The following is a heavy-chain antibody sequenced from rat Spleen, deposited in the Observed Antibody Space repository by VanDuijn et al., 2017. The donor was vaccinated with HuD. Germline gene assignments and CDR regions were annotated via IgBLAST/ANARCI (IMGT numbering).Heavy chain of an antibody. D-gene: IGHD2-5*01. J-gene: IGHJ2*01. Sequence: EVQLVESGGGLVQPGRSLKLSCVASEFTFSNYWMTWIRQVPGQGLEWVASITNTGGNKYYANSVKGRFSISRDNAKSTLYLQMNSPTSEDTATYYCTRGGYFRHWGQGVMVTVSS. CDR2: ITNTGGNK. CDR3: TRGGYFRH. V-gene: IGHV5-31*01. CDR1: EFTFSNYW.